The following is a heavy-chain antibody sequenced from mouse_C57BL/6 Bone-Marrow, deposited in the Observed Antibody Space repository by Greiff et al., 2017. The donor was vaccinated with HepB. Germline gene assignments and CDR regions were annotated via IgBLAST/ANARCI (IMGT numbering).Heavy chain of an antibody. Sequence: QVQLKESGAELVRPGTSVKMSCKASGYTFTNYWIGWAKQRPGHGLEWIGDIYPGGGYTNYNEKFKGKATLTADQSSSTAYMQFSSLTSEDSAIYYCARNYGSRYWYFDVWGTGTTVTVSS. D-gene: IGHD1-1*01. CDR2: IYPGGGYT. CDR1: GYTFTNYW. J-gene: IGHJ1*03. CDR3: ARNYGSRYWYFDV. V-gene: IGHV1-63*01.